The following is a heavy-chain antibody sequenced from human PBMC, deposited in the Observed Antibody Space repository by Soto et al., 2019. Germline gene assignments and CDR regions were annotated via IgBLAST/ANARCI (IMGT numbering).Heavy chain of an antibody. J-gene: IGHJ3*02. Sequence: QVQLVQSGAEVKKPGSSVKVSCKASGGTFSSYAISWVRQAPGQGLEWMGRIIPIFGTANYAKKFQGRVTITADESTSPAYMELSSLRSDDTAVYYCATYYYGSGSYSTGDAFDIWGQGTMVTVSS. CDR1: GGTFSSYA. CDR2: IIPIFGTA. V-gene: IGHV1-69*01. CDR3: ATYYYGSGSYSTGDAFDI. D-gene: IGHD3-10*01.